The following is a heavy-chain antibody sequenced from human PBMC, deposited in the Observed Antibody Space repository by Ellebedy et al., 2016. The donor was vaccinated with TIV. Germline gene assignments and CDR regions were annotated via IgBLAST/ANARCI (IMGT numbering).Heavy chain of an antibody. D-gene: IGHD5-12*01. Sequence: GESLKISCAASGFTFSSYAMHWVRQAPGKGLEWVAVISYDGSNKYYADSVKCRFTISRDNSKNKLYLQMNSLIAEDTAVYYCARGNSGYDAVYFDYWGQGTLVTVSS. CDR2: ISYDGSNK. V-gene: IGHV3-30-3*01. J-gene: IGHJ4*02. CDR1: GFTFSSYA. CDR3: ARGNSGYDAVYFDY.